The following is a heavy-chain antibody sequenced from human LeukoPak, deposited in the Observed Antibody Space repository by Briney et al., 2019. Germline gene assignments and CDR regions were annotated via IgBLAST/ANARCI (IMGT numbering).Heavy chain of an antibody. CDR1: GFTFSIYE. V-gene: IGHV3-48*03. J-gene: IGHJ3*02. Sequence: GGSLRLSCAASGFTFSIYEMNWVRQAPGKGLEWVSYISSSGSTIYYADSVKGRFTISRDNAKNSLYLQMNSLRAEDTAVYYCARAGSYYDSSGYGAFDIWGQGTMVTVSS. D-gene: IGHD3-22*01. CDR2: ISSSGSTI. CDR3: ARAGSYYDSSGYGAFDI.